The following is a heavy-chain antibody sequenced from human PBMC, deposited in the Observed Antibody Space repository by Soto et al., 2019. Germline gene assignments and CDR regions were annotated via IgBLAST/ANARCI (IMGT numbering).Heavy chain of an antibody. V-gene: IGHV1-8*01. CDR2: MNPNSGNT. Sequence: QVQLVQSGAEVQRPGASVKVSCKTSGYTFTSFDINWVRQATGQGLELMGWMNPNSGNTGYAQMFQGRVTMTRNTSIRTAYVELSSLRSEDTAVYYCARGPPQYCSGGSCYSFIRFDYWGQGTLVTVSS. J-gene: IGHJ4*02. CDR1: GYTFTSFD. D-gene: IGHD2-15*01. CDR3: ARGPPQYCSGGSCYSFIRFDY.